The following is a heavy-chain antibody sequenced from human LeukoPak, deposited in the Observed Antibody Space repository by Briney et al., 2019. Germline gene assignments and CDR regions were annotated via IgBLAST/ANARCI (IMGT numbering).Heavy chain of an antibody. D-gene: IGHD4-17*01. J-gene: IGHJ4*02. CDR2: TSGSGGRT. CDR3: AKVRLYGDYPEIDY. CDR1: GFTFSSYA. V-gene: IGHV3-23*01. Sequence: GGSLRFPCVASGFTFSSYAIDWVRQAPGKGLEWVSGTSGSGGRTYYADSVKGRFTISRENSKNTLYLQMNSLRAEDTAVYYCAKVRLYGDYPEIDYWGQGTLVAVSS.